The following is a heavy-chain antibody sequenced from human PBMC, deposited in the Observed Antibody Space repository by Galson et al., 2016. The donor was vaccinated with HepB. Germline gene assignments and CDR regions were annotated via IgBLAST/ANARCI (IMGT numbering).Heavy chain of an antibody. CDR2: ITGSGDTT. V-gene: IGHV3-23*01. Sequence: SLRLSCAASGFSFSTSGMSWVRQTPGRGLEWVSGITGSGDTTHYADSVKGRVTISRDNSKNTVSLYMNSLRAGDTAVYYCGKHGGFDYWGQGALVTVSS. D-gene: IGHD3-16*01. J-gene: IGHJ4*02. CDR1: GFSFSTSG. CDR3: GKHGGFDY.